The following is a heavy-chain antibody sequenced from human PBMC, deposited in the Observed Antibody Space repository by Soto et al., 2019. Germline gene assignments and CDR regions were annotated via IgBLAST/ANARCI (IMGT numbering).Heavy chain of an antibody. V-gene: IGHV4-4*02. Sequence: QVQLQESGPGLVKPSGTLSLTCAVSGDSISSDKWWSWVRQPPGQGLEWIGEIHHSGRTNYNPSLKSRVTLLVEKSKNQFSLELSSMTAADTAVYYCARGGDWQFDYWGQGTLVTVSS. CDR2: IHHSGRT. J-gene: IGHJ4*02. CDR3: ARGGDWQFDY. D-gene: IGHD2-21*02. CDR1: GDSISSDKW.